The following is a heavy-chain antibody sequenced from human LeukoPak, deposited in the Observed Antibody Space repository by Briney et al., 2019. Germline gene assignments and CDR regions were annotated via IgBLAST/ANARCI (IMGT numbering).Heavy chain of an antibody. J-gene: IGHJ4*02. V-gene: IGHV3-11*06. Sequence: GGSLRLSCAASGFTFSDYYMSWIRQAPGKGLEWVSYISSSSSYTNYADSVKGRFTISRDNAKNSLYLQMNSLRAEDTAVHYCAREVAAAGALDYWGQGTLVTVSS. CDR1: GFTFSDYY. CDR3: AREVAAAGALDY. D-gene: IGHD6-13*01. CDR2: ISSSSSYT.